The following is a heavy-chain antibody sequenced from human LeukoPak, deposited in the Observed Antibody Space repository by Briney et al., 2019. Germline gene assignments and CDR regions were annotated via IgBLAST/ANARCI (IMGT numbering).Heavy chain of an antibody. CDR2: MNPDGSVR. D-gene: IGHD5-12*01. CDR1: GFSFTDYW. J-gene: IGHJ4*02. Sequence: PGGSLRLSCAASGFSFTDYWMSLVRQTPAKGLEFVANMNPDGSVRNYMDSEKGRFTISRDNAKKSLYLEISRLRADDTAVYYCVRDPGYSSFDLWVQGTQVSVSS. V-gene: IGHV3-7*01. CDR3: VRDPGYSSFDL.